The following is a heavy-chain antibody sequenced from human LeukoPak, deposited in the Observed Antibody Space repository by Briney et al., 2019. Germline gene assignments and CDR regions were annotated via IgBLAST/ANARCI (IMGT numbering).Heavy chain of an antibody. V-gene: IGHV5-10-1*01. CDR1: GYTFTSYY. D-gene: IGHD3-9*01. CDR2: IDPSDSYT. CDR3: ARHGELVITNEHFDY. J-gene: IGHJ4*02. Sequence: GGSLRLSCKGSGYTFTSYYITWVRQMPGKGLEWMGRIDPSDSYTNYSPSFQGHVTISADKSISTAYLQWSSLKASDTAMYYCARHGELVITNEHFDYWGQGTLVTVSS.